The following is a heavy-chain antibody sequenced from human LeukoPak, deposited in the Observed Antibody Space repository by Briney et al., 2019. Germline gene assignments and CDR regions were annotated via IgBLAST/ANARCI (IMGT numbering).Heavy chain of an antibody. D-gene: IGHD1-26*01. J-gene: IGHJ4*02. Sequence: SETLSLTCTVSGGSVSSGNYYWSWIRQPPGKGLEWIAYIHYSGSTNYNPSLKSRVTISVDTSKNQFSLKLSSVTAADTAVYYSARGWGGSYYETHYWGQGTLVTVSS. V-gene: IGHV4-61*01. CDR3: ARGWGGSYYETHY. CDR2: IHYSGST. CDR1: GGSVSSGNYY.